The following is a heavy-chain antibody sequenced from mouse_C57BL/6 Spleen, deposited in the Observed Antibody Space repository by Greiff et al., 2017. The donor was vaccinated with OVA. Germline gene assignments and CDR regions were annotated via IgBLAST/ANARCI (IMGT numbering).Heavy chain of an antibody. CDR2: IYPSDSET. Sequence: QVQLQQSGAELVRPGSSVKLSCKASGYTFTSYWMDWVKQRPGQGLEWIGNIYPSDSETHYNQKFKDKATLTVDKSSSTAYMQLSSLTSEDSAVYYCARWTYGSSSFAYWGQGTLVTVSA. CDR1: GYTFTSYW. CDR3: ARWTYGSSSFAY. D-gene: IGHD1-1*01. V-gene: IGHV1-61*01. J-gene: IGHJ3*01.